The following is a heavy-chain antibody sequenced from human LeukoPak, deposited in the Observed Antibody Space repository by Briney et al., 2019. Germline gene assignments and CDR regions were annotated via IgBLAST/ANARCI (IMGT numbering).Heavy chain of an antibody. D-gene: IGHD6-13*01. V-gene: IGHV4-30-2*01. J-gene: IGHJ4*02. Sequence: PSQTLSLTCIVSGGSISSGGHYWSWIRQPPGKGLEWIGEINHSGSTNYNPSLKSRVTISVDTSKNQFSLKLSSVTAADTAVYYCARPIEGYSSSWFFDYWGQGTLVTVSS. CDR3: ARPIEGYSSSWFFDY. CDR2: INHSGST. CDR1: GGSISSGGHY.